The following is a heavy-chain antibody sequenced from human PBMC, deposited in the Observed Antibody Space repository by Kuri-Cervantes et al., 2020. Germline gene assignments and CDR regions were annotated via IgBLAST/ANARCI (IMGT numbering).Heavy chain of an antibody. J-gene: IGHJ4*02. CDR3: VKGVVVTATLGY. CDR2: ISYDGSNK. V-gene: IGHV3-30-3*02. CDR1: GFTFSSYA. D-gene: IGHD2-21*02. Sequence: GESLKISCAASGFTFSSYAMHWVRQAPGKGLEWVAVISYDGSNKYYADSVKGRFTISRDNSKNTLYLQMNSLRAEDTAVYYCVKGVVVTATLGYWGQGTLVTVSS.